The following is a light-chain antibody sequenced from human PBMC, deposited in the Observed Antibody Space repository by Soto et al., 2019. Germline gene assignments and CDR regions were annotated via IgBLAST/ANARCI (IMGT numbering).Light chain of an antibody. CDR3: TSYISGSTLV. CDR2: EVS. J-gene: IGLJ2*01. Sequence: QSALTQPPSVSGSPGQSVTISCTGSISDVGTYNRVSWYQQPPVTAPKLMIYEVSNRPSGVPDRFSGSKSGNTASLTISGLQAEDESYYYCTSYISGSTLVFGGGPKLTVL. V-gene: IGLV2-18*02. CDR1: ISDVGTYNR.